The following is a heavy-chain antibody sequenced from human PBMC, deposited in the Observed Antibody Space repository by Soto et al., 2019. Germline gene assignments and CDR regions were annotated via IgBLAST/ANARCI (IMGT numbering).Heavy chain of an antibody. V-gene: IGHV4-31*03. D-gene: IGHD2-15*01. CDR3: ARDSGGCSGGSCYSWFDP. Sequence: QVQLQESGPGLVKPSQTLSLTYTVSGGSISSGGYYWSWIRQHPGKGLEWIGYIYYSGSTYYNPSLKSRVTISVDTSKNQFSLKLSSVTAADTAVYYCARDSGGCSGGSCYSWFDPWGQGTLVTVSS. CDR2: IYYSGST. CDR1: GGSISSGGYY. J-gene: IGHJ5*02.